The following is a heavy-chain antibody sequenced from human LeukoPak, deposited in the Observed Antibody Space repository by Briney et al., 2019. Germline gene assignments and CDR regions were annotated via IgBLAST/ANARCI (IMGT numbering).Heavy chain of an antibody. Sequence: SETLSLTCTVSGGSISSYIWCWIRQPPGKGQGWFGFRYFTRRTHYNPSLKSRVAISVDPSKNQFSLKVSVVTAAYTAVYYCARDPVATCSFLDSWGQGTLVIVSS. J-gene: IGHJ4*02. CDR1: GGSISSYI. CDR2: RYFTRRT. CDR3: ARDPVATCSFLDS. D-gene: IGHD5-12*01. V-gene: IGHV4-59*12.